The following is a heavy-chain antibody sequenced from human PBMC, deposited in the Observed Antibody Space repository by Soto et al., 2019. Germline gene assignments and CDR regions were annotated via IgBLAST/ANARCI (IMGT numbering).Heavy chain of an antibody. CDR3: ARSEATALDY. J-gene: IGHJ4*02. CDR2: AHHSGRT. CDR1: GDSMSSSNW. V-gene: IGHV4-4*02. Sequence: SETLSLTCTVSGDSMSSSNWWNWVRQPPGKGLEWIGEAHHSGRTNYNPSLKSRVTISVDRSQNRFSLKLSSVTAADTAVYYCARSEATALDYWGQGTLVT.